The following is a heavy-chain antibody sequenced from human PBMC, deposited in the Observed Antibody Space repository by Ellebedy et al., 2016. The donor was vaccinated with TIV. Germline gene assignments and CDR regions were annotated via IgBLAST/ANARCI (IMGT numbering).Heavy chain of an antibody. V-gene: IGHV1-69*13. D-gene: IGHD3-10*01. CDR3: ARVHGSGSYSIYYYYGMDV. CDR1: GGTFSSYA. Sequence: SVKVSCXASGGTFSSYAISWVRQAPGQGLEWMGGIIPIFGTANYAQKFQGRVTITADESTSTAYMELSSLSSEDTAVYYCARVHGSGSYSIYYYYGMDVWGQGTTVTVSS. J-gene: IGHJ6*02. CDR2: IIPIFGTA.